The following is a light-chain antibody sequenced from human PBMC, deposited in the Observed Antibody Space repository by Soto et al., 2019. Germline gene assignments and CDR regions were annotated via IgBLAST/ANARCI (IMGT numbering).Light chain of an antibody. CDR3: QSNHGSTPWV. J-gene: IGLJ3*02. Sequence: NFMLTQPHSVSGSPGETITISCTRSSGSIDSNYVQWYQQRPGSAPTTLIYEDYQRPSGVPDRFSASIDSSSNSASLTISGLKSEDEADYYCQSNHGSTPWVFGGGTKVTVL. V-gene: IGLV6-57*04. CDR1: SGSIDSNY. CDR2: EDY.